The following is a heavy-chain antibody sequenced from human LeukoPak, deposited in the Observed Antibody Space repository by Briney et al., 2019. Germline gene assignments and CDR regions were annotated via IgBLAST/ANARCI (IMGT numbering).Heavy chain of an antibody. CDR3: ARDPGYSYGSTYNWFDP. Sequence: SVKVSCKASGGTFSNYAISWVRQAPAQGLEWMGGIIPIFGTANYAQKFRGRVTITADESTSTAYMELSNLRSEDTAVYYCARDPGYSYGSTYNWFDPWGQGTLVTVSS. CDR2: IIPIFGTA. D-gene: IGHD5-18*01. V-gene: IGHV1-69*13. CDR1: GGTFSNYA. J-gene: IGHJ5*02.